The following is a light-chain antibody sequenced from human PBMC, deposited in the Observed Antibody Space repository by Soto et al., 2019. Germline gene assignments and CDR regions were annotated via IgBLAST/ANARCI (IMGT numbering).Light chain of an antibody. J-gene: IGLJ1*01. CDR1: SSDIGFYNY. CDR2: EVS. CDR3: ASFTTTSTRV. Sequence: QSALTQPASVSGSPGQSITVSCTGTSSDIGFYNYVSWYQQHPGKAPKLIIYEVSNRPSEVSNRFSGSKSGNTASLTVSGLQAEDEADYYCASFTTTSTRVLGTGTKVTVL. V-gene: IGLV2-14*01.